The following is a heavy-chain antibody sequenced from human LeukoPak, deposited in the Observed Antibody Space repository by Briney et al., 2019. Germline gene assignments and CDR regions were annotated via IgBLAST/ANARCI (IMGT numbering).Heavy chain of an antibody. CDR3: ARRRRNCSSTSCQHRGYFQH. Sequence: SETLSLTCAVYGGSFSGYYWSWIRQPPGKGLEWIGEINHSGSTNYNPSLKSRVTISVDTSKNQFSLKLSSVTAADTAVYYCARRRRNCSSTSCQHRGYFQHWGQGTLVTVSS. J-gene: IGHJ1*01. D-gene: IGHD2-2*01. CDR2: INHSGST. CDR1: GGSFSGYY. V-gene: IGHV4-34*01.